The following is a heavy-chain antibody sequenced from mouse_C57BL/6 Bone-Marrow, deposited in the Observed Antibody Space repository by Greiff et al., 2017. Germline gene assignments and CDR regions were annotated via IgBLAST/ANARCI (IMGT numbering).Heavy chain of an antibody. J-gene: IGHJ2*01. Sequence: QVQLQQPGAELVKPGASVKLSCKASGYTFTSYWMQWVKQRPGQGLEWIGEFDPYDGNTNYNQKFKGKATLTVDTSSSTVYMQLYSLTSEDSAVYYCARNHYGSRRYFDYWGRGTTLTVS. D-gene: IGHD1-1*01. CDR2: FDPYDGNT. CDR3: ARNHYGSRRYFDY. V-gene: IGHV1-50*01. CDR1: GYTFTSYW.